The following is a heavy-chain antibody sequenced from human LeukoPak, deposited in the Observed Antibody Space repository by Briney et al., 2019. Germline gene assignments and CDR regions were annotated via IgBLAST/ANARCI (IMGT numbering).Heavy chain of an antibody. D-gene: IGHD2-15*01. CDR2: IYTSGST. Sequence: SQTLSLTCTVSGGSISSGSYYWNWIRQPAGKGLEWIGGIYTSGSTNYNPSLKSRVTISIDTSNNQFSLKLSSVTAADTAVYYCARGVVVVAARWYFDYWGQGTLVTVSS. V-gene: IGHV4-61*02. CDR1: GGSISSGSYY. J-gene: IGHJ4*02. CDR3: ARGVVVVAARWYFDY.